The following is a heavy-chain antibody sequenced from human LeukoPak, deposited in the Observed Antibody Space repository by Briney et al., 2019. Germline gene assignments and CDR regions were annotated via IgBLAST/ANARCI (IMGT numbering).Heavy chain of an antibody. Sequence: GGSLRLSCAVSGFTFSNYGMHWVRQAPGKGLEWVAVIRYDGSNKHYAESVKGRFTISRDNSKNTLYLQMNSLRAEDTAVYYCARTNIRWGQGTLVTVSS. CDR1: GFTFSNYG. J-gene: IGHJ4*02. D-gene: IGHD2-8*01. CDR2: IRYDGSNK. CDR3: ARTNIR. V-gene: IGHV3-30*19.